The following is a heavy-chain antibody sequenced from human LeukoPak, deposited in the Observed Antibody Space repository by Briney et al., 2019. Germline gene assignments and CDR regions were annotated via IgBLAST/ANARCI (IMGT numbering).Heavy chain of an antibody. CDR3: ARLGGGHSSSWYDAFDI. CDR1: GFTFSSYR. V-gene: IGHV3-7*01. CDR2: IKQDGSEK. Sequence: GGSLRLSCAASGFTFSSYRMNWVRQAPGKGLEWVANIKQDGSEKYYVDSVKGRFTISRDNAKNSLYLQMNSLRAEDTAVYYCARLGGGHSSSWYDAFDIWGQGTMVTVSS. D-gene: IGHD6-13*01. J-gene: IGHJ3*02.